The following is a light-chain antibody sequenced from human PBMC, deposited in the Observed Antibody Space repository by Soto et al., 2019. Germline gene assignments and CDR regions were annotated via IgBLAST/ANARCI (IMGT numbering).Light chain of an antibody. CDR2: AAS. V-gene: IGKV1-27*01. Sequence: DIQMTQSPSPLSASVGDRVTITCRASRDITDYLAWYQQKPGQVPKLLIYAASTLQSGVPSRFTASGSGTDFTLPITGRRPQDFATYYCQNYDSAPWTFGQGTKVEF. J-gene: IGKJ1*01. CDR1: RDITDY. CDR3: QNYDSAPWT.